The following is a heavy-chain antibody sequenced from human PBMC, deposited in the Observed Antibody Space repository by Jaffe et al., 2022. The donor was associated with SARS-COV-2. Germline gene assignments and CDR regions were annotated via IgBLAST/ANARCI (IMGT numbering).Heavy chain of an antibody. D-gene: IGHD3-9*01. CDR3: ARGNYDILLRGPKTHFDY. Sequence: QVQLQESGPGLVKPSETLSLTCTVSGGSVSSRSYYWSWIRQPPGKGLEWIGYIYYSGSTNYSPSLKSRVTISVDTSKNQVSLKLSSVTAADTAVYYCARGNYDILLRGPKTHFDYWGQGTLVTVSS. CDR1: GGSVSSRSYY. CDR2: IYYSGST. V-gene: IGHV4-61*01. J-gene: IGHJ4*02.